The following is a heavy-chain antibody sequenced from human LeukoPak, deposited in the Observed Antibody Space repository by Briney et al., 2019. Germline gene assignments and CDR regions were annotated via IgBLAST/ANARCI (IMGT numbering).Heavy chain of an antibody. D-gene: IGHD5-18*01. J-gene: IGHJ4*02. CDR2: INPSSGST. CDR3: ARVLGAHRYGSIDH. V-gene: IGHV1-46*01. CDR1: GGTLSRYA. Sequence: AAVTVSCKASGGTLSRYAISWVRQAPGQGLEWMGIINPSSGSTSYAQKFQGRVTMTRDTSTSTVYMELSSLRSEDTAIYYCARVLGAHRYGSIDHWGQGTLVTVSS.